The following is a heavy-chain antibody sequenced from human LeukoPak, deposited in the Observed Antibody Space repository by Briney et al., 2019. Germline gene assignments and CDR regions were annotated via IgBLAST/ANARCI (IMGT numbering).Heavy chain of an antibody. J-gene: IGHJ3*02. V-gene: IGHV4-59*01. Sequence: SETLPLTCAVSGDSITNYYWSWIRQTPERGLEWIAYIYYTGSTNYNPSLESRVTISLDTSKNQFSLKLYFVTAADTAVYYCARATGLGIWDGAFDIWGQGTMVTVSS. CDR2: IYYTGST. D-gene: IGHD7-27*01. CDR1: GDSITNYY. CDR3: ARATGLGIWDGAFDI.